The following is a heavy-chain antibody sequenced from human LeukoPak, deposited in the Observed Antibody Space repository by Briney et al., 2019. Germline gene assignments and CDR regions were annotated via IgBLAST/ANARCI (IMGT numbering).Heavy chain of an antibody. Sequence: GGSPRLSCAASGFTVSNNYMSWVRQAPGKGLEWVSISYSDSNTNYADSVKGRFTISRDTSQNTLSLQMNSLRAEDTAVYYCVRKNRDFNAAFDIWGQGTVVTVSS. CDR1: GFTVSNNY. J-gene: IGHJ3*02. CDR2: SYSDSNT. CDR3: VRKNRDFNAAFDI. V-gene: IGHV3-53*01. D-gene: IGHD1-14*01.